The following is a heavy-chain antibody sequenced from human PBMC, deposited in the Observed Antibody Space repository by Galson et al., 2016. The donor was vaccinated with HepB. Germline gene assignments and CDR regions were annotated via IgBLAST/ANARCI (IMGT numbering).Heavy chain of an antibody. CDR3: ARDDYSGGRGSPDY. CDR2: INNGAATT. J-gene: IGHJ4*02. V-gene: IGHV3-23*01. Sequence: SLRLSCAASGFFFSGRAMSWVRQAPGKGLEWVSGINNGAATTGYAASVKGRFTISRDNSKNTLYLQMNSLRIEDTAVYYCARDDYSGGRGSPDYWGQGTLVTVAS. CDR1: GFFFSGRA. D-gene: IGHD4/OR15-4a*01.